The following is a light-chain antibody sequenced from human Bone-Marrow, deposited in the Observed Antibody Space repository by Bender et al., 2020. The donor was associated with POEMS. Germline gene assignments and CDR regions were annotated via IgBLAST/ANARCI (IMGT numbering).Light chain of an antibody. J-gene: IGLJ1*01. V-gene: IGLV3-9*01. CDR2: RDK. Sequence: SYELTQPLSVSVALGQTAIITCGGNNIGGKTVQWYQQKPGQAPVLVIYRDKNRPSGITERSAGGDAGNAATLNMSTDQDGDEAECCQVCDSASVYVCGTGTKVTAL. CDR1: NIGGKT. CDR3: QVCDSASVYV.